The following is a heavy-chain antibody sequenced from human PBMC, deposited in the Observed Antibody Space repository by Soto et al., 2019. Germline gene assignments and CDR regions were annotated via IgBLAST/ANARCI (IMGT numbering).Heavy chain of an antibody. CDR3: ARVAGSGTFDY. Sequence: SETLSLTCTVSGGSISSYYWSWIRQPPGKGLEWIGYIYYSGSTNYNPSLKSRVTISVDTSKNQFSLKLSSVTAADTAVYYCARVAGSGTFDYWGQGTLVTVSS. D-gene: IGHD3-10*01. CDR2: IYYSGST. V-gene: IGHV4-59*01. J-gene: IGHJ4*02. CDR1: GGSISSYY.